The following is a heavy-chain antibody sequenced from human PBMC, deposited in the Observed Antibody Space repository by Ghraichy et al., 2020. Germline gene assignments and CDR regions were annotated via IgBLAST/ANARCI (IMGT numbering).Heavy chain of an antibody. J-gene: IGHJ4*02. CDR1: EFTFSSYA. CDR2: IPYDGSYN. D-gene: IGHD3-10*01. CDR3: ARSEGVALKKKPLDY. Sequence: LSLTCAASEFTFSSYAMHWVRQAPGKGLEWVAVIPYDGSYNYYADSVKGRFTISRDNSKNTLDLQMNSLGAEDTAVYYLARSEGVALKKKPLDYWGQGTLVTVSS. V-gene: IGHV3-30*04.